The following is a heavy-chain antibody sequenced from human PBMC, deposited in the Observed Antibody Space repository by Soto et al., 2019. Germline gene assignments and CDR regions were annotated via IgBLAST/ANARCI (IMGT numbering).Heavy chain of an antibody. D-gene: IGHD5-12*01. J-gene: IGHJ3*02. CDR2: IKQDGSEK. Sequence: GGSLRLSCAASGFTFSSYWMSWVRQAPGKGLEWVANIKQDGSEKYYVDSVKGRFTISRDNAKNSLFLQMNSLRAEDTAVYYCARERVWLRDAFDIWGQGTMVTVSS. CDR1: GFTFSSYW. V-gene: IGHV3-7*01. CDR3: ARERVWLRDAFDI.